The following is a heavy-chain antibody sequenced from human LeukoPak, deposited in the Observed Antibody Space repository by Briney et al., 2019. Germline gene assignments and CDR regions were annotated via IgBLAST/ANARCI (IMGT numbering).Heavy chain of an antibody. Sequence: GGSLRLSCAASGFTFSSYAVSWVRQAPGKGLEWVSAISGSGGSTYYADSVKGRFTISRDNSKNTLYLQMNSLRAEDTAVYYCAPDYSDYYYGMDVWGQGTTVTVSS. CDR1: GFTFSSYA. D-gene: IGHD1-26*01. CDR3: APDYSDYYYGMDV. CDR2: ISGSGGST. V-gene: IGHV3-23*01. J-gene: IGHJ6*02.